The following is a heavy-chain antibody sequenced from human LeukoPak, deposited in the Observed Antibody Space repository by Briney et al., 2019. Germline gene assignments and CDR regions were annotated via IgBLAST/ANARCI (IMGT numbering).Heavy chain of an antibody. D-gene: IGHD2-15*01. Sequence: GGSLRLSCAASGFTFSSYAMSWVRQAPGKGLEWDSAISGSGGSTYYADSVKGRFTIARDNSKNTLYLQMNSLRAEDTAVYYCAKGYCSGGSCYYFDYWGQGTLVTVSS. CDR1: GFTFSSYA. J-gene: IGHJ4*02. CDR2: ISGSGGST. CDR3: AKGYCSGGSCYYFDY. V-gene: IGHV3-23*01.